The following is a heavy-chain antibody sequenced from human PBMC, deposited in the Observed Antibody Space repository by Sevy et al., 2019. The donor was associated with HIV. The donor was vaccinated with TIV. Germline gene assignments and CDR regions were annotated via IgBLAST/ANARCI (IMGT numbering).Heavy chain of an antibody. CDR1: GGSISSYY. V-gene: IGHV4-4*07. J-gene: IGHJ6*02. Sequence: SETLSLTCTVSGGSISSYYWSWIRQPAGKGLEWIGRIYTSGSTNYNPYLKSRVTMSVDTSKNQFSLKLSSVTAADTAVYYCARGPSITMVRGLYYYYGMDVWGQGTTVTVSS. CDR2: IYTSGST. D-gene: IGHD3-10*01. CDR3: ARGPSITMVRGLYYYYGMDV.